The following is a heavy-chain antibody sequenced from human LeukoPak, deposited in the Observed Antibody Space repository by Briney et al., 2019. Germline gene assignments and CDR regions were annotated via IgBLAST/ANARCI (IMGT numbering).Heavy chain of an antibody. J-gene: IGHJ3*02. D-gene: IGHD5-18*01. CDR1: GFTFDDYA. CDR2: ISGDGGST. CDR3: ANLSLRDTAWGVDAFDI. Sequence: GGSLRLSCAASGFTFDDYAMHWVRQAPGKGLEWVSLISGDGGSTYYADSVKGRFTISRDNSKNSLYLQMNSLRTEDTALYYCANLSLRDTAWGVDAFDIWGQGTMVTVSS. V-gene: IGHV3-43*02.